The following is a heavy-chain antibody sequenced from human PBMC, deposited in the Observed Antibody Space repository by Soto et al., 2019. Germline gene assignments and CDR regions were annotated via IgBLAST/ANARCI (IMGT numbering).Heavy chain of an antibody. J-gene: IGHJ6*02. CDR3: ARGGSAERRTDGDYYYYYPMDV. V-gene: IGHV3-21*01. CDR2: ISTNSDYI. D-gene: IGHD3-16*01. CDR1: GFTFASYN. Sequence: PGGSLRLPCASSGFTFASYNMLWVRQVPGKGLEWVASISTNSDYIYHADSVKGRFTVSRDNAKKSLFLEMTTLRDEDTAVYYCARGGSAERRTDGDYYYYYPMDVWGQGTTVTVSS.